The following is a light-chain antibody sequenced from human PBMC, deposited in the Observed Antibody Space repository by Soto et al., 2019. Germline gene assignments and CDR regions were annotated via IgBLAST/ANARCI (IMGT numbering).Light chain of an antibody. CDR3: SSYAGSSNV. CDR1: SSDVGGYNY. V-gene: IGLV2-8*01. J-gene: IGLJ1*01. Sequence: QSPLSQPPSASGSPGKSFAISCTGTSSDVGGYNYVSWYQQHPGKAPKLMIYEVNKRPSGVPDRFSGSKSGNTASLTVSGLQAEDEAAYYCSSYAGSSNVFGTGTKVTVL. CDR2: EVN.